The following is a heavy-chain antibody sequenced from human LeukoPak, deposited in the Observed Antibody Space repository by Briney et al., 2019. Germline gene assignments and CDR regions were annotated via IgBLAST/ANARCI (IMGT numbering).Heavy chain of an antibody. Sequence: GESLKISCKGSGYSFTSYWIGWVRQMPGKGLEWMGIIYPGDSDTRYSPSFQGQVTISADKSISTAYLQWSSLKASDTAMYYCARHWNLAYCGGDCYAFDIWGQGTITVS. D-gene: IGHD2-21*02. V-gene: IGHV5-51*01. CDR3: ARHWNLAYCGGDCYAFDI. CDR1: GYSFTSYW. CDR2: IYPGDSDT. J-gene: IGHJ3*02.